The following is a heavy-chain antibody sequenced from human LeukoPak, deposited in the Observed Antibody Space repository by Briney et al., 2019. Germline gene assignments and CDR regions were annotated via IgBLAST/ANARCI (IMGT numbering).Heavy chain of an antibody. CDR2: IYYSGST. CDR1: GGSISSSSYY. D-gene: IGHD2-2*01. J-gene: IGHJ4*02. Sequence: SETLSLTCTVSGGSISSSSYYWGWIRQPPGKGLEWIGSIYYSGSTNYNPSLKSRVTISVDTSKNQFSLKLSSVTAADTAVYYCAGHYRSARIVVVPAAIGSFFNYWGQGTLVTVSS. V-gene: IGHV4-39*01. CDR3: AGHYRSARIVVVPAAIGSFFNY.